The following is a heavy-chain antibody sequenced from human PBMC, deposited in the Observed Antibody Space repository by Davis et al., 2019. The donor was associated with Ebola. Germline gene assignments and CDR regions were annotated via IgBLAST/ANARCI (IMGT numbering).Heavy chain of an antibody. CDR1: GFTFSNAW. J-gene: IGHJ5*02. CDR2: ISGSGGST. Sequence: GGSLRLSCAASGFTFSNAWMSWVRQAPGKGLEWVSAISGSGGSTYYADSVKGRFTISRDNSKNTLYLQMNSLRAEDTAVYYCAKVPYSIAARNWFDPWGQGTLVTVSS. CDR3: AKVPYSIAARNWFDP. D-gene: IGHD6-6*01. V-gene: IGHV3-23*01.